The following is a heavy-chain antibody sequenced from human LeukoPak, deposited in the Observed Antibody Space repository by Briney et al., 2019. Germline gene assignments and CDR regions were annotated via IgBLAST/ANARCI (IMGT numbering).Heavy chain of an antibody. D-gene: IGHD3-9*01. J-gene: IGHJ4*02. CDR1: GFTFDDYT. V-gene: IGHV3-43*01. CDR3: AKGNILTGPPDS. Sequence: GGSLRLSCAASGFTFDDYTMHWVRQPPGKGLEWVSLINWDGDITEYADSVKGRFTISRDNSKNSLFLQMNSLRTEDTALYYCAKGNILTGPPDSWGQGTLVTVSS. CDR2: INWDGDIT.